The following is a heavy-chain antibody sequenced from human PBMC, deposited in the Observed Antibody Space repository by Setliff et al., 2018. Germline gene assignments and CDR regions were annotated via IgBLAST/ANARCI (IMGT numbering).Heavy chain of an antibody. CDR2: IYSGGTI. V-gene: IGHV3-53*01. Sequence: GGSLRLSCAASGFTVSSNYMGWVRQAPGKGLQWVSLIYSGGTIYYAASVKGRFTISRDDSKNTLYLQMNGLRAEDTALYYCVKDMAGSYFDGRFDYWGPGTLVTVSS. CDR1: GFTVSSNY. CDR3: VKDMAGSYFDGRFDY. D-gene: IGHD1-26*01. J-gene: IGHJ4*02.